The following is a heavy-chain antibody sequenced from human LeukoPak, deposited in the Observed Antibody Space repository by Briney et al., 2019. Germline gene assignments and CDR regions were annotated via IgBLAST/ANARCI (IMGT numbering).Heavy chain of an antibody. Sequence: ASVKVSCTAFGYTFTSYAMHWVRQAPGQRLEWMGWINAGNGNTKYSQKFQGRVTITRDTSASTAYMELSSLRSEDTAVYYCARAPYYDSSGYYFHYYYGMDVWGQGTTVTVSS. J-gene: IGHJ6*02. V-gene: IGHV1-3*01. CDR3: ARAPYYDSSGYYFHYYYGMDV. CDR1: GYTFTSYA. CDR2: INAGNGNT. D-gene: IGHD3-22*01.